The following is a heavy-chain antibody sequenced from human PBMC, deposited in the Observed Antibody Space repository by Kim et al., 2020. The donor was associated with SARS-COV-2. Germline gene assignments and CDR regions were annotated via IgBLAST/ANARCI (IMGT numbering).Heavy chain of an antibody. V-gene: IGHV4-59*08. D-gene: IGHD3-10*01. Sequence: SETLSLTCTVSGGSISSYYWSWIRQPPGKGLEWIGYIYYSGSTNYNPSLKSRVTISVDTSKNQFSLNLSSVTAADTAVYYCARRPVGSGIHGMDVWGQGTTVTVSS. J-gene: IGHJ6*02. CDR3: ARRPVGSGIHGMDV. CDR1: GGSISSYY. CDR2: IYYSGST.